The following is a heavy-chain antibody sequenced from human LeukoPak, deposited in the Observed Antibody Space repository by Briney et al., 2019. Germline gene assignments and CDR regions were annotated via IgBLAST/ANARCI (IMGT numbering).Heavy chain of an antibody. CDR1: GYTFAVYY. J-gene: IGHJ4*02. V-gene: IGHV1-2*02. CDR3: VRGPPNISEDY. CDR2: INPKSGGT. Sequence: ASVKVSCKASGYTFAVYYMHWVRQAPGQGREGGGWINPKSGGTHYAQKFQGRVTLTRATSTRTAYMELSRLRSDDTAVYYCVRGPPNISEDYWGQGTLVTVSS.